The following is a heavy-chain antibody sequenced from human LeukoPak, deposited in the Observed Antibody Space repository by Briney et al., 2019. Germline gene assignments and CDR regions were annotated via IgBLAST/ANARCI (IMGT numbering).Heavy chain of an antibody. V-gene: IGHV1-69*06. D-gene: IGHD3-10*01. Sequence: SVKVSCKASGGTFSSYAISWVRQAPGQGLEWMGGIIPIFGTANYAQKFQGGVTITADKSTSTAYMELSSLRSEDTAVYYCARVITMVRGSPIPGPYFDYWGQGTLVTVSS. CDR1: GGTFSSYA. J-gene: IGHJ4*02. CDR2: IIPIFGTA. CDR3: ARVITMVRGSPIPGPYFDY.